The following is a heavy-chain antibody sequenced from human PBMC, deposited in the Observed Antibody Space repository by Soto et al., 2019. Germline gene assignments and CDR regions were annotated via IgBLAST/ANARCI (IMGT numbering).Heavy chain of an antibody. J-gene: IGHJ4*02. CDR3: ARAFPNYDSSAHY. CDR2: INPNTGVT. V-gene: IGHV1-2*02. CDR1: GYIFTGYY. D-gene: IGHD3-22*01. Sequence: QVQLEQSGAEVKKPGASVKVSCKASGYIFTGYYIHWVRQAPGQGLEWIGWINPNTGVTKYSQNFQGRVTMTRDTSISTGYMELSRLRSDDTALYYCARAFPNYDSSAHYWGQGTLVTVSS.